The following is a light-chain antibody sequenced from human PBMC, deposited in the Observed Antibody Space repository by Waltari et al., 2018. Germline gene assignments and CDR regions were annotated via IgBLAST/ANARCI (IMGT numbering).Light chain of an antibody. CDR2: KAS. V-gene: IGKV1-5*03. CDR1: QSISSW. Sequence: TKMTQSPSPLSPSVGDRVTIPCRASQSISSWLAWYQQKPGKAPKLLIYKASSLESGVPSRFSGSGSGTEFTLTISSLQPDDFATYYCQQYNSYWTFGQGTKVEIK. J-gene: IGKJ1*01. CDR3: QQYNSYWT.